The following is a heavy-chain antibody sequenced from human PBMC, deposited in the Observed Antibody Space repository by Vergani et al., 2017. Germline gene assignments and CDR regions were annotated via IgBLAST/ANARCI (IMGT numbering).Heavy chain of an antibody. J-gene: IGHJ3*02. CDR2: IYTSGST. Sequence: QVQLQESGPGLVKPSQTLSLTCTVSGGSISSGSYYWSWIRQPAGKGLEWIGRIYTSGSTNYNPSLKSRVTISVATSKNQFSLKLSSVTAADTAVYYCARDRTPPDDAFDIWGQGTMVTVSS. V-gene: IGHV4-61*02. CDR1: GGSISSGSYY. D-gene: IGHD1-14*01. CDR3: ARDRTPPDDAFDI.